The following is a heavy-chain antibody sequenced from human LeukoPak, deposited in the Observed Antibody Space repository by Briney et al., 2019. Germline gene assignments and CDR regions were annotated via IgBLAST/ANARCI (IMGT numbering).Heavy chain of an antibody. J-gene: IGHJ5*02. D-gene: IGHD4-17*01. Sequence: PSQTLSLTCTVSGGSISSYYWSWIRQPPGKGLEWIGYIYYSGSTNYNPSLKSRVTISVATSKNQFSLKLSSVTAADPAVYYCARETTWGENWFDPWGQGTLVTVYS. CDR2: IYYSGST. V-gene: IGHV4-59*01. CDR1: GGSISSYY. CDR3: ARETTWGENWFDP.